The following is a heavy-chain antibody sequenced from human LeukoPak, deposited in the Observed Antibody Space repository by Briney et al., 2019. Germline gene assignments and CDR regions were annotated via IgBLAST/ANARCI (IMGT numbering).Heavy chain of an antibody. CDR1: GYTFTGYY. CDR2: INPNSGGT. D-gene: IGHD3-22*01. V-gene: IGHV1-2*02. Sequence: GASVKVSCKASGYTFTGYYMHWVRQAPGQGLERMGWINPNSGGTNYAQKFQGRVTMTRDTSISTAYMELSRLRSDDTAVYYCARDESVRADGYQSYWGQGTLVTVSS. J-gene: IGHJ4*02. CDR3: ARDESVRADGYQSY.